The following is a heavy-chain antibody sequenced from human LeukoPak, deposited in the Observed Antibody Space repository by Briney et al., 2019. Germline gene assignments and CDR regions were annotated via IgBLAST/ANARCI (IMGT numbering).Heavy chain of an antibody. Sequence: ASVKVSCKASGYTFTGYYMHWVRQAPGQGLEWMGWINPNSGGTNYAQKLQGRVTMTTDTSTSTAYMELRSLRSDDTAVYYCARGYYDILTGYPPRYNWFDPWGQGTLVTVSS. D-gene: IGHD3-9*01. J-gene: IGHJ5*02. CDR1: GYTFTGYY. CDR3: ARGYYDILTGYPPRYNWFDP. CDR2: INPNSGGT. V-gene: IGHV1-2*02.